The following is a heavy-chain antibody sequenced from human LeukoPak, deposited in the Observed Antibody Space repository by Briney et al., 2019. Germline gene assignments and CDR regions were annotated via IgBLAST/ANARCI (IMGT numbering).Heavy chain of an antibody. D-gene: IGHD2-21*01. V-gene: IGHV3-21*01. CDR3: ATDLFDYMDV. CDR2: ISFSSSYI. CDR1: GFTFSSYN. J-gene: IGHJ6*03. Sequence: GGSLRLSCAASGFTFSSYNMNWVRQAPGKGLEWVSSISFSSSYIYYADSVKGRFTISRDNAKTSLYLQMNSLRAEHTAVYYCATDLFDYMDVWGKGTTVTVSS.